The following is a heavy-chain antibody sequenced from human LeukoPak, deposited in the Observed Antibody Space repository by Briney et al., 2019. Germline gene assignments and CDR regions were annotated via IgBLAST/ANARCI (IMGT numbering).Heavy chain of an antibody. CDR3: ARVDGYGDYAFDY. CDR1: GFTSSSYW. J-gene: IGHJ4*02. D-gene: IGHD4-17*01. CDR2: IKQDGSEK. V-gene: IGHV3-7*01. Sequence: GGSLRLSCAASGFTSSSYWMSWVRQAPGKGLEWVANIKQDGSEKYYVDSVKGRFTISRDNAKNSLYLQMNSLRAEDTAVYYCARVDGYGDYAFDYWGQGTLVTVSS.